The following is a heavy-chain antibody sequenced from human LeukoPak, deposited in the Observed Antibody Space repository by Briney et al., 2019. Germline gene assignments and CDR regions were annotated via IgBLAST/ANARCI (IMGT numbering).Heavy chain of an antibody. D-gene: IGHD3-22*01. J-gene: IGHJ4*02. CDR3: VRESKTYDGSGYYHDY. V-gene: IGHV4-4*07. CDR2: IYTSGSI. CDR1: GGSIRNYF. Sequence: SETLSLTCSVSGGSIRNYFWSWIRQPAGKGLEWIGRIYTSGSIDYKPSLRGRVTMSVDTSRNQFSLKLTSVTATDTSLYYCVRESKTYDGSGYYHDYWGQGTLVTVSS.